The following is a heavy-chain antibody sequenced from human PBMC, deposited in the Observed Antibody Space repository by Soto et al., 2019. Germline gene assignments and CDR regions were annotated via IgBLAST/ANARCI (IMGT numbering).Heavy chain of an antibody. V-gene: IGHV3-9*01. D-gene: IGHD6-19*01. Sequence: SLRLSCAAPGFTFYDYSLHWVRQAPGKGLEWVSGISWNSGSIGYADSVKGRFTISRDNAKNSLYLQMNSLRAEDTALYYCAKDLAVAGNAYDYWGQGTLVTVSS. J-gene: IGHJ4*02. CDR3: AKDLAVAGNAYDY. CDR2: ISWNSGSI. CDR1: GFTFYDYS.